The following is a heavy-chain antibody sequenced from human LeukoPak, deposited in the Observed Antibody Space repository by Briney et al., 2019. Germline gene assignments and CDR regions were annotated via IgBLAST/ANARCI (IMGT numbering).Heavy chain of an antibody. D-gene: IGHD6-19*01. J-gene: IGHJ4*02. CDR3: ARHRRCSSGWYYGH. CDR2: IYYSGST. Sequence: PSETLSLTCTASAGSISSYYCICLRQPPGKGLEWIGYIYYSGSTNYNPSLKSRVTISVDTSKNKFSLKMSSVTAAATTVYYCARHRRCSSGWYYGHWGQGTLVTVSS. V-gene: IGHV4-59*08. CDR1: AGSISSYY.